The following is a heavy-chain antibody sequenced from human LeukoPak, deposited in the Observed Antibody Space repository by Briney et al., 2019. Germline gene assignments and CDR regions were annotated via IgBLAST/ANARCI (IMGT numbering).Heavy chain of an antibody. CDR2: IIPIFGTA. D-gene: IGHD1-26*01. J-gene: IGHJ4*02. V-gene: IGHV1-69*05. CDR1: GGTFSSYA. CDR3: AKAGSYRGDSYFDY. Sequence: SVKVSCKASGGTFSSYAISWVRQAPGQGLEWMGGIIPIFGTANYAQKFQGRVTITTDESTSTAYMELSSLRSEDTALYYCAKAGSYRGDSYFDYWGQGTLVTVSS.